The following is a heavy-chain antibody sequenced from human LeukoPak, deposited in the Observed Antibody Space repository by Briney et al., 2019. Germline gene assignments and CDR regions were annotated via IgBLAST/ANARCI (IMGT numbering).Heavy chain of an antibody. Sequence: PSGTLSLTCAVYGGSFSGYYWSWIRQPPGKGLGWIGEINHSGSTNYNPSLKSRVTISVDTSKNQFSLKLSSVTAADTAVYYCAGGDGYNYTGAWGQGTLVTVSS. V-gene: IGHV4-34*01. CDR1: GGSFSGYY. D-gene: IGHD5-24*01. CDR3: AGGDGYNYTGA. CDR2: INHSGST. J-gene: IGHJ5*02.